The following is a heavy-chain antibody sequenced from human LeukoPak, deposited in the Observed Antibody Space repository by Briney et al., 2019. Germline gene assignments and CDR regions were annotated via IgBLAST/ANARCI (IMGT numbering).Heavy chain of an antibody. D-gene: IGHD2-15*01. CDR2: INPNSGGT. CDR3: ARDRLGYCSGGNCCSSDY. J-gene: IGHJ4*02. V-gene: IGHV1-2*02. CDR1: GYTFTGYY. Sequence: ASVKVSCKASGYTFTGYYMHWVRQAPGQGLEWMGWINPNSGGTNYAQKLQGRVTLTTDTSTSTAYMELRSLRSDDTAVYYCARDRLGYCSGGNCCSSDYWGQGTLVTVSS.